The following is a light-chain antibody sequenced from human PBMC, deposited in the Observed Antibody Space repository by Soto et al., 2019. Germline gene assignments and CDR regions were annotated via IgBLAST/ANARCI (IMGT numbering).Light chain of an antibody. CDR3: QQANAFPHT. Sequence: DIRMTQSPSSVSASVGDRVTMTCRASQDIRSWLTWYQQKPGKAPKLLIYAASTLQSGVPSRFSGSGSGTDFTLTINSLQPEDFATYYCQQANAFPHTFGQGTKLEIK. J-gene: IGKJ2*01. CDR1: QDIRSW. V-gene: IGKV1-12*01. CDR2: AAS.